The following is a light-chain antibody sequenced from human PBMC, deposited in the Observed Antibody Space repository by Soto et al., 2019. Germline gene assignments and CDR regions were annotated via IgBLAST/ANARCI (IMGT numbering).Light chain of an antibody. Sequence: DIQMTQSPSSLSASVGDRVTIACRASQDIGSDLGWYQQAPGKAPKRLIYAASSLQSGVPSRFSGSGSGTELGHAISSLQPEDFATYYCLQHKSYLWTFGQGTKV. J-gene: IGKJ1*01. CDR3: LQHKSYLWT. CDR1: QDIGSD. CDR2: AAS. V-gene: IGKV1-17*01.